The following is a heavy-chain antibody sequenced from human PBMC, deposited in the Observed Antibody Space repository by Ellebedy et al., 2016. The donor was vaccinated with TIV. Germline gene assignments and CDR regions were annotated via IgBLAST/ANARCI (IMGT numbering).Heavy chain of an antibody. D-gene: IGHD3-9*01. CDR3: ATTITLTGGIEY. Sequence: MPSETLSLTCAVYGGSFSGFYWSWIRKSPGKGLEWIGEINHSGSTNYNPSLKSRVTISVYTSQNKFSMKLSSVTAADTAIYYCATTITLTGGIEYWGQGSLVTVSS. CDR2: INHSGST. J-gene: IGHJ4*02. V-gene: IGHV4-34*01. CDR1: GGSFSGFY.